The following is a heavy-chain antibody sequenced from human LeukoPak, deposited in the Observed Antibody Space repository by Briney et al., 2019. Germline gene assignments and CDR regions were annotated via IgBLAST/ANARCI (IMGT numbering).Heavy chain of an antibody. Sequence: SETLSLTCSVSGGSISSGDYYWSWIRQPPGKGLEWIGYIFYTGSTYYNPSLTSRVTISIDTSKNQFSLRPTSVTAADTAVYYCARVVFWSGYHYFDYWGQGTLVTVSS. CDR3: ARVVFWSGYHYFDY. CDR1: GGSISSGDYY. V-gene: IGHV4-30-4*01. J-gene: IGHJ4*02. D-gene: IGHD3-3*01. CDR2: IFYTGST.